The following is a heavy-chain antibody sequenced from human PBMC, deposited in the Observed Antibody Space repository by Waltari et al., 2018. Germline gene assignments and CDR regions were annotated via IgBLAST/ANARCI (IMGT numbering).Heavy chain of an antibody. D-gene: IGHD6-19*01. J-gene: IGHJ4*02. CDR3: TTDKQLPPRN. CDR2: IKSKTDGGAA. CDR1: GFTFPNAW. Sequence: EVQLVESGGGLVKPGGSLRLSCAASGFTFPNAWMSWVRQAPGKGLEWVGRIKSKTDGGAADYAAPVKGRFTISRDDSKYTLYLQMNSLKMEDTAVYYCTTDKQLPPRNWGQGTLVTVSS. V-gene: IGHV3-15*01.